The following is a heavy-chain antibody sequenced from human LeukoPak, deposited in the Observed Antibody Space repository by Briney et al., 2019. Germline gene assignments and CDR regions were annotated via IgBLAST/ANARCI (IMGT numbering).Heavy chain of an antibody. V-gene: IGHV4-38-2*02. CDR3: ARGTVVVPAAILGRDAPPGWFDP. CDR2: IYHSGST. J-gene: IGHJ5*02. CDR1: GYSISSGYY. D-gene: IGHD2-2*02. Sequence: SETLSLTCTVSGYSISSGYYWGWIRQPPGKGLEWIGSIYHSGSTYYNPSLKSRVTISVDTSKNQFSLKLSSVTAADTAVYYCARGTVVVPAAILGRDAPPGWFDPWGQGTLVTVSS.